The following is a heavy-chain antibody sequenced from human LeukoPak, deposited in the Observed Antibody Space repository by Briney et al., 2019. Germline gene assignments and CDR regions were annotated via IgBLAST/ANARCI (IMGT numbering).Heavy chain of an antibody. V-gene: IGHV4-59*01. J-gene: IGHJ4*02. D-gene: IGHD3-22*01. Sequence: PSETLSLTCTVSGGSISSYYWSWIRQPPGKGLEWFGYIYYSGSTNYNPSLKSRVTISVDTSKNQFSLKLTSVTAADTAVYYCARDSSYYYDSSGYYDYWGQGTLVTVSS. CDR1: GGSISSYY. CDR3: ARDSSYYYDSSGYYDY. CDR2: IYYSGST.